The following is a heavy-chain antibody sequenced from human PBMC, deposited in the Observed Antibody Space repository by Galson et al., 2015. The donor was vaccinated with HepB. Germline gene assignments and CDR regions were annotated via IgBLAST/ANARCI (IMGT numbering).Heavy chain of an antibody. CDR3: VRRWGDSLIED. D-gene: IGHD2-21*01. J-gene: IGHJ4*02. CDR1: GYSFTDYY. Sequence: SVKVSCKASGYSFTDYYVNWVRQAPGQGLEWMGWINPKSGDTKYGEKFQGRVTMTRDTSISTGYLELSSLTSDDTAVYFCVRRWGDSLIEDWGQGTLVTVSS. CDR2: INPKSGDT. V-gene: IGHV1-2*02.